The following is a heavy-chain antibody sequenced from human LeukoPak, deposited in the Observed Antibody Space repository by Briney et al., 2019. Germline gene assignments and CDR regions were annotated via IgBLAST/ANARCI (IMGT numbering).Heavy chain of an antibody. D-gene: IGHD2-15*01. Sequence: GGSLRLSCAASGFTFDDYAMHWVRQAPGKGLEWVSGISWNSGSIGYADSVKGRFTISRDNSKNTLYVQMNSLRVEDTAVYYCAGPSSSVVGYWGQGTLVTVSS. J-gene: IGHJ4*02. CDR2: ISWNSGSI. CDR1: GFTFDDYA. CDR3: AGPSSSVVGY. V-gene: IGHV3-9*01.